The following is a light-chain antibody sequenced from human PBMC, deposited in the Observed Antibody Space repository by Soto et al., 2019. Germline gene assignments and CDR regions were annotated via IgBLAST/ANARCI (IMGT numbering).Light chain of an antibody. Sequence: DIQLTQSPSSLSASVGDRVTITCRASQTISNYLNWYQQEPGKAPKLLIYAASSLQSGVPSRFSGSGSGTEFTLTISSLQSEDFAVYYCQQAGTFGPGTKVDIK. CDR2: AAS. CDR1: QTISNY. CDR3: QQAGT. V-gene: IGKV1-39*01. J-gene: IGKJ3*01.